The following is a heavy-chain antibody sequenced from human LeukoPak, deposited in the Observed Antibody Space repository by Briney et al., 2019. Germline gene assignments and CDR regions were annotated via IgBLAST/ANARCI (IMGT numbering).Heavy chain of an antibody. CDR1: GFTFNNYG. Sequence: GGSLRLSCAVSGFTFNNYGMTWVRQAPGEGLEWVANINQDGNEKYYVDSVKGRFTISRDNAKKSVYLQMNSLRAEDTAVYYCARGYCSGGSCYSYWYFDLWGRGTLVTVSS. CDR2: INQDGNEK. CDR3: ARGYCSGGSCYSYWYFDL. D-gene: IGHD2-15*01. J-gene: IGHJ2*01. V-gene: IGHV3-7*03.